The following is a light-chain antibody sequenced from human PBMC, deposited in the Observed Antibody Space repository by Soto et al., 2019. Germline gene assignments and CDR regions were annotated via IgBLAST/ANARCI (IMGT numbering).Light chain of an antibody. CDR3: AVWDDSLNGYV. CDR1: SSNIGSNP. Sequence: QSVLTQPPSASGTPGQRVTISCSGSSSNIGSNPVNWYQQLPGTAPKLLIYSNYQRPSGVPDRFSGSKSGTSASLATSGLQSEDDADYYCAVWDDSLNGYVFGTGTKLTVL. V-gene: IGLV1-44*01. CDR2: SNY. J-gene: IGLJ1*01.